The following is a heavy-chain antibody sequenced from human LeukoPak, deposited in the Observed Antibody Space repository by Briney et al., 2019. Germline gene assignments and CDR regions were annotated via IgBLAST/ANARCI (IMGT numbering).Heavy chain of an antibody. V-gene: IGHV3-30-3*01. CDR3: ARDSSSWSGGDY. CDR1: GFTFSTYA. CDR2: ISYDGSNK. Sequence: GGSLRLSCAASGFTFSTYAMHWVRQAPGKGLEWVAIISYDGSNKYYADSVKGRFTISRDNSENTLYLQMNSLRAEDTAVYYCARDSSSWSGGDYWGQGTLVTVSS. J-gene: IGHJ4*02. D-gene: IGHD6-13*01.